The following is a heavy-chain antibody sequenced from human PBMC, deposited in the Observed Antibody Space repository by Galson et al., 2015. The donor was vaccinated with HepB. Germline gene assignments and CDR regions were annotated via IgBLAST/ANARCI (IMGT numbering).Heavy chain of an antibody. CDR2: ISASGGTT. CDR1: GFTFDTYA. J-gene: IGHJ4*02. V-gene: IGHV3-23*01. D-gene: IGHD3-16*02. CDR3: AKDGARSVFSAYVWGSFRGPQFDY. Sequence: SLRLSCAASGFTFDTYAMTWVRQAPGKGLEWVSGISASGGTTYYTDSVKGRFIIPRDNSKNTLYLQMNSLRVEDTALYYCAKDGARSVFSAYVWGSFRGPQFDYWGQGALATVSS.